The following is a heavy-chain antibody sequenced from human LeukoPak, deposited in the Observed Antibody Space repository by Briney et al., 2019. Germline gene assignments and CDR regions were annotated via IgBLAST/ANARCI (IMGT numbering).Heavy chain of an antibody. CDR2: ISAYNGNT. V-gene: IGHV1-18*01. Sequence: GASVKVSCKASGYTFTSNGISWVRQAPGQGLEWMGWISAYNGNTNYAQKFQGRVTITADKSTSTAYMELSSLRSEDTAVYYCASSDPPVAAAGTLGFDYWGQGTLVTVSS. J-gene: IGHJ4*02. CDR3: ASSDPPVAAAGTLGFDY. D-gene: IGHD6-13*01. CDR1: GYTFTSNG.